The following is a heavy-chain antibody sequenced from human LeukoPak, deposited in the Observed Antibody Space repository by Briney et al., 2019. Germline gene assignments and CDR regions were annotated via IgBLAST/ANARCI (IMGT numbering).Heavy chain of an antibody. Sequence: PSQTLSLTCTVSGGSISSGVYCWSWIRQRPGEGLQWIGYICSSGSAYYNASLKSRVSMSTDTSNNQFSLKLNSVTAADTAVYYCARDGGGSLHGMDVWGQGTTVTVSS. CDR2: ICSSGSA. CDR1: GGSISSGVYC. V-gene: IGHV4-31*03. J-gene: IGHJ6*02. D-gene: IGHD2-15*01. CDR3: ARDGGGSLHGMDV.